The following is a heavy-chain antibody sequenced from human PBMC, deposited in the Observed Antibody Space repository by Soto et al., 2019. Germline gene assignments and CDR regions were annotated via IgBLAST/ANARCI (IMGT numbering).Heavy chain of an antibody. CDR1: GGSISSSSYY. Sequence: SETLSLTCTVSGGSISSSSYYWGWIRQPPGKGLEWIGSIYYSGSTYYNPSLKSRVTISVDTSKNQFSLKLSSVTAADTAVYYCARHAGYGSGSHGGMDVWGQGTTVTVSS. D-gene: IGHD3-10*01. J-gene: IGHJ6*02. V-gene: IGHV4-39*01. CDR2: IYYSGST. CDR3: ARHAGYGSGSHGGMDV.